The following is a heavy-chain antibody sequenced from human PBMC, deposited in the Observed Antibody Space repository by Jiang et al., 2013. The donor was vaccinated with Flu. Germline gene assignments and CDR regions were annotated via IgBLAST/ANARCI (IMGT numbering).Heavy chain of an antibody. D-gene: IGHD5-12*01. J-gene: IGHJ4*02. V-gene: IGHV1-2*02. CDR2: INLNSGVT. Sequence: GAEVKKPGASVKVSCKASGYTFTDYYVHWVRQAPGQGPEWMGWINLNSGVTDSAQKFQGRVTMTRDTSISTAYMDLSRLRSDDTAIYYCARDYYSGFGGFDYWGQGTLVTVSS. CDR3: ARDYYSGFGGFDY. CDR1: GYTFTDYY.